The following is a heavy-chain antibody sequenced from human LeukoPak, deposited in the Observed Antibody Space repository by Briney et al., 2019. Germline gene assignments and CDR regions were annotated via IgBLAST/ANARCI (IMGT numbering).Heavy chain of an antibody. D-gene: IGHD5-18*01. CDR2: INPSGGST. CDR1: GYTFTSYY. Sequence: ASVKVSCKASGYTFTSYYMHWVRQAPGQGLEWMGIINPSGGSTSYAQKFQGRVTMTRDTSTSTVYMELSSLRSEDTAVYYCARGGYSYGFGISHFDYWGQGTLVTVSS. CDR3: ARGGYSYGFGISHFDY. V-gene: IGHV1-46*01. J-gene: IGHJ4*02.